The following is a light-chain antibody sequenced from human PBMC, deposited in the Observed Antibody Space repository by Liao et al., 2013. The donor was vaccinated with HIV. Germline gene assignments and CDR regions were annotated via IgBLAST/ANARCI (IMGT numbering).Light chain of an antibody. CDR1: NIGTKS. CDR2: YDS. Sequence: SYVLTQPPSLSVAPGQTARITCGGNNIGTKSVHWYQQKPGQAPVLVIYYDSDRPSGIPERFSGSNSGNTATLTITRVEAGDEADYYCQVWDSRSDHYVFGIGTKVTVL. CDR3: QVWDSRSDHYV. J-gene: IGLJ1*01. V-gene: IGLV3-21*04.